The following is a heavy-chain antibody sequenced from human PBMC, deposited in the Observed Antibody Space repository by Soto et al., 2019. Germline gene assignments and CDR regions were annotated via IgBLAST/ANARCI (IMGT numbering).Heavy chain of an antibody. V-gene: IGHV1-69*02. J-gene: IGHJ4*02. CDR1: GGTFSSYT. CDR2: IIPILGIA. CDR3: ASTGYEVAVAGTGYSDY. D-gene: IGHD6-19*01. Sequence: VASVKVSCKASGGTFSSYTISWVRQAPGQGLEWMGRIIPILGIANYAQKFQGRVTITADKSTSTAYMELSSLRSEDTAVYYCASTGYEVAVAGTGYSDYWGQGTLVTVSS.